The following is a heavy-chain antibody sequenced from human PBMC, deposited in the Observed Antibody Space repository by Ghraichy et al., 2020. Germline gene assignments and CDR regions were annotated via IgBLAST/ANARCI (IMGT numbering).Heavy chain of an antibody. CDR3: ARDLGGSGSYYNYYYYNGMDV. J-gene: IGHJ6*02. CDR2: ISAYNGNT. V-gene: IGHV1-18*01. CDR1: GYTFTSYG. Sequence: ASVKVSCKASGYTFTSYGISWVRQAPGQGLEWMGWISAYNGNTNYAQKLQGRVTMTTDTSTSTAYMELRSLRSADTAVYYCARDLGGSGSYYNYYYYNGMDVWGQGTTVTVSS. D-gene: IGHD3-10*01.